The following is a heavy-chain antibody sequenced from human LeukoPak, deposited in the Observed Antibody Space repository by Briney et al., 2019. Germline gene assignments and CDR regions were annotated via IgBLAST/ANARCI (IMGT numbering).Heavy chain of an antibody. Sequence: PSETLSLTCTVSGGSISSGGYYWSWIRQHPGKGLEWIGYIYYSGSTYYNPSLKSRVTISVDTSKNQFSLKLSSVTAADTAVYYCARDGIIQLWSQATRVNYYFDYWGQGTLVTVSS. J-gene: IGHJ4*02. CDR3: ARDGIIQLWSQATRVNYYFDY. V-gene: IGHV4-31*03. CDR1: GGSISSGGYY. D-gene: IGHD5-18*01. CDR2: IYYSGST.